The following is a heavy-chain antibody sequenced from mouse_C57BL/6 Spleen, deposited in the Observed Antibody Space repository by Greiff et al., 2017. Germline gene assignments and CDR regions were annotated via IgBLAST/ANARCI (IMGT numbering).Heavy chain of an antibody. CDR2: IYPGDGDT. Sequence: QVQLKQSGAELVKPGASVKISCKASGYAFSSYWMNWVKQRPGKGLEWIGQIYPGDGDTNYNGKFKGKATLTADKSSSTAYMQLSSPASEESAVYFCARERSSGYDAMEYRGEEASVSVSS. CDR3: ARERSSGYDAMEY. V-gene: IGHV1-80*01. J-gene: IGHJ4*01. CDR1: GYAFSSYW. D-gene: IGHD3-2*02.